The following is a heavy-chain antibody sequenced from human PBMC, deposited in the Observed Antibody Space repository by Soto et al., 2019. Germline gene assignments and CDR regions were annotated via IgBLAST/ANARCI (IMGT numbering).Heavy chain of an antibody. J-gene: IGHJ6*02. CDR2: IDPGDSYT. Sequence: PGESLKISCKGSGYSFTSYWISWVRQMPGKGLEWMGRIDPGDSYTNYSPSFQGHVTISADKSISTAYLQWSSLKASDTAMYYCARSKYRGNYYYYYGMDVWGQGTTVTVSS. V-gene: IGHV5-10-1*01. D-gene: IGHD3-16*02. CDR1: GYSFTSYW. CDR3: ARSKYRGNYYYYYGMDV.